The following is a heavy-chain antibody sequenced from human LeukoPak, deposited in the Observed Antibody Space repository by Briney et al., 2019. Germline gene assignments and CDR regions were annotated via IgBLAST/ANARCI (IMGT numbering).Heavy chain of an antibody. Sequence: PSETLSLTCTVSGGSISNYYWSWIRQPAGKGLEWIGRVYTSGSTNYNPSLKSRVTMSVDTSRNQFSLKLTSVTAADTAVYYCARGPAHGGNSFAFGIWGQGTMVTVSS. J-gene: IGHJ3*02. CDR2: VYTSGST. CDR3: ARGPAHGGNSFAFGI. CDR1: GGSISNYY. D-gene: IGHD4-23*01. V-gene: IGHV4-4*07.